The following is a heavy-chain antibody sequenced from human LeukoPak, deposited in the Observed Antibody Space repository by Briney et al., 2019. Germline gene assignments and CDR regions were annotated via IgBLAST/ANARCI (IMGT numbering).Heavy chain of an antibody. V-gene: IGHV1-2*02. Sequence: GASVKVSCKASGYTFTGYYMHWVRQAPGQGLEWMGWINPNSGGTNYVQKFQGRVTMTRDTSISTAYMELSRLRSDDTAVYYCARAWATVVNSVHFDYWGQGTLVTVSS. D-gene: IGHD4-23*01. CDR3: ARAWATVVNSVHFDY. CDR2: INPNSGGT. J-gene: IGHJ4*02. CDR1: GYTFTGYY.